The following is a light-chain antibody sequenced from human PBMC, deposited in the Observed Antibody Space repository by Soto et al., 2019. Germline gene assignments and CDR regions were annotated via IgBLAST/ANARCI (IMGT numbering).Light chain of an antibody. J-gene: IGKJ4*01. CDR3: QQYDSYSPLT. V-gene: IGKV1-5*01. CDR2: DAS. Sequence: DIQMTQSPSTLSASVGDRVTMTCRASQSISKWLAWYQQKPGTAPKLLIYDASNLESGVSSRFSGSGSGTEFTLTIRSLQPDDFATYYCQQYDSYSPLTFGGGTKVDIK. CDR1: QSISKW.